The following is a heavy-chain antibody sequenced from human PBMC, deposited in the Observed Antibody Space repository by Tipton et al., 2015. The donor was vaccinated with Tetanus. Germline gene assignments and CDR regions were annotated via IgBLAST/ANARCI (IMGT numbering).Heavy chain of an antibody. V-gene: IGHV4-61*01. CDR2: VFHSGST. CDR3: ARGLPREPFYFDY. Sequence: TLSLTCTVSGGSINSVNYYWSWIRQPPGKGLEWIGYVFHSGSTKYNPSLKSRVTISVDTSKNQFSLKLRSVTAADTAVYYCARGLPREPFYFDYWGQGKQVIVSS. CDR1: GGSINSVNYY. J-gene: IGHJ4*02. D-gene: IGHD1-26*01.